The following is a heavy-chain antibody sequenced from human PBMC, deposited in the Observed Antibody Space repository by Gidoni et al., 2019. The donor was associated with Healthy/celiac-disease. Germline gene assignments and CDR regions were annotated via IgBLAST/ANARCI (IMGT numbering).Heavy chain of an antibody. V-gene: IGHV3-30*04. J-gene: IGHJ4*02. CDR3: ARSYYYGSGDPIDY. CDR2: ISYDGSNK. Sequence: QVQLVESGGGVVQPGRSLRLSCAASGFTFSSYAMHWVRQAPGKGLEWVAVISYDGSNKYYADSVKGRFTISRDNSKNTLYLQMNSLRAEDTAVYYCARSYYYGSGDPIDYWGQGTLVTVSS. D-gene: IGHD3-10*01. CDR1: GFTFSSYA.